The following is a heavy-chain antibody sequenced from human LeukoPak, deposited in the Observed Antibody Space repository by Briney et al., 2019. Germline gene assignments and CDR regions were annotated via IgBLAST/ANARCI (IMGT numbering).Heavy chain of an antibody. CDR1: GGSISSYY. J-gene: IGHJ4*02. D-gene: IGHD6-19*01. Sequence: PSETLSLTCTVSGGSISSYYWSWIRQPPGKGLEWIGYIYYSGSTNYNPSLKSRVTMSVDTSKNQVSLKLSSVTAADTAVYYCASSNGGWPHFDFWGQGTLVTVSS. CDR3: ASSNGGWPHFDF. CDR2: IYYSGST. V-gene: IGHV4-59*01.